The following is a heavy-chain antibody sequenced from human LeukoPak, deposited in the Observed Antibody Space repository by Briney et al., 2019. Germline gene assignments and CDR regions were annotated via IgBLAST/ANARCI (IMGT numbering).Heavy chain of an antibody. Sequence: PGGSLRLSCAASGFTFSSYSMNWVRQAPGKGLEWVSSISGSSSYIYYADSVKGRFTISRDNAKNSLYLTMNSLRAEDTAVYYCARDHYDFWSGSLWGNFDYWGQGTLVTVSS. D-gene: IGHD3-3*01. J-gene: IGHJ4*02. CDR2: ISGSSSYI. CDR1: GFTFSSYS. CDR3: ARDHYDFWSGSLWGNFDY. V-gene: IGHV3-21*01.